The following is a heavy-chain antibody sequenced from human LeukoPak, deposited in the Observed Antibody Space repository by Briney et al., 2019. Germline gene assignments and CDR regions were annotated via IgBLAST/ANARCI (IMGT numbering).Heavy chain of an antibody. D-gene: IGHD2-2*01. J-gene: IGHJ2*01. CDR3: AKDIVVVPAPVGYFDL. V-gene: IGHV3-23*01. CDR1: GFTFSSYA. CDR2: ISGGAGST. Sequence: GGSLRLSCAASGFTFSSYAMSWVRQAPGKGLEWVSVISGGAGSTYYADSVKGRFTISRDNSKNTEYLQMNSLRAEDTAVYYCAKDIVVVPAPVGYFDLWGRGTLVTVSS.